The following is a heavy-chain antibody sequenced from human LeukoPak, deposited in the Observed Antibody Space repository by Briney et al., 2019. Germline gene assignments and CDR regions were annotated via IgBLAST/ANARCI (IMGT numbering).Heavy chain of an antibody. CDR3: ARRPYSGSPNWFDP. CDR2: INLGDSDT. J-gene: IGHJ5*02. D-gene: IGHD1-26*01. V-gene: IGHV5-51*01. CDR1: GHRFTNHW. Sequence: GESLQISCEVSGHRFTNHWIGWVRQMPGKGLGWMGIINLGDSDTKYSPSFQGQVTISLDKSISTAYLQWRSLKASDTAMYYCARRPYSGSPNWFDPWGQGTLVTVSS.